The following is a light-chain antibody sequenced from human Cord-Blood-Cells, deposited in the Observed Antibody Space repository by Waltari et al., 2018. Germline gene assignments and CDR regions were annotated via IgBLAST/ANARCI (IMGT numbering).Light chain of an antibody. J-gene: IGLJ1*01. CDR2: DVS. Sequence: QSALTQPRSVSGSPGQSVTISCTGTSSDVGGYNYVSWYQQHPGKAPILMIYDVSKLPSGVPDRSSGSKSGNTASLTISGLQAEDEAAYYCCSYAGSYTYVFGTGTKVTVL. V-gene: IGLV2-11*01. CDR3: CSYAGSYTYV. CDR1: SSDVGGYNY.